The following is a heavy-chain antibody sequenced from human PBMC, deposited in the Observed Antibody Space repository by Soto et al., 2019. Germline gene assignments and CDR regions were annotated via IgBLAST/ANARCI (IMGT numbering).Heavy chain of an antibody. V-gene: IGHV3-15*01. CDR1: GFTFSNAW. CDR2: IKSKTDGGTT. Sequence: SGGSLRLSCAASGFTFSNAWMSWVRQAPGKGLEWVGRIKSKTDGGTTDYAAPVKGRFTISRDDSKNTLYLQMNSLKTEDTAVYYCTTGEPRAYYYYGMDVWGQGTTVTVSS. D-gene: IGHD1-1*01. J-gene: IGHJ6*02. CDR3: TTGEPRAYYYYGMDV.